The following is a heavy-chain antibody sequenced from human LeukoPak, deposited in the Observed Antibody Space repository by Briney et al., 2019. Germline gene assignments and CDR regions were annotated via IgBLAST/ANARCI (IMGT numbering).Heavy chain of an antibody. CDR2: IYSGGST. V-gene: IGHV3-66*04. CDR1: GFTVSSNY. Sequence: GGSLRLSCAASGFTVSSNYMSWVRQAPGKGLEWVSVIYSGGSTYYADSVKGRFTMSRDNSKNTVYRQMNSLRAEDTAVYYCARLGYDSTSQPNFDYWGQGTLVTVSS. J-gene: IGHJ4*02. CDR3: ARLGYDSTSQPNFDY. D-gene: IGHD3-22*01.